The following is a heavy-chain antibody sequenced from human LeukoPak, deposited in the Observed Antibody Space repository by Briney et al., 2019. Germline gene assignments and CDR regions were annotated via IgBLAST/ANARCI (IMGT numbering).Heavy chain of an antibody. J-gene: IGHJ4*02. CDR2: IVVGSGNT. CDR1: GFTFTSSA. V-gene: IGHV1-58*02. Sequence: ASVKVSCKASGFTFTSSAMQWVRQARGQRLEWIGWIVVGSGNTNYAQKFQERVTITRDMSTSTAYMELSSLRSEDTAVYYCASRGGYGSGSYSGDYWGQGTLVTVSS. CDR3: ASRGGYGSGSYSGDY. D-gene: IGHD3-10*01.